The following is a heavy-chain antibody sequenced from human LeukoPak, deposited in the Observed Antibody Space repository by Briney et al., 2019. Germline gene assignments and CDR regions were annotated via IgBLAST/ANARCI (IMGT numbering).Heavy chain of an antibody. V-gene: IGHV4-34*01. CDR3: ARRGSTGTTTVDY. CDR1: GESFSGYY. Sequence: PSVTLSLTCAVYGESFSGYYWTWIRQAPGKGLEWIGQINHSGSTNYNPSLKSRVTISVATSKNQFSLNLNSVTAADTAVYYCARRGSTGTTTVDYWGQGTLVTVSS. J-gene: IGHJ4*02. D-gene: IGHD1-1*01. CDR2: INHSGST.